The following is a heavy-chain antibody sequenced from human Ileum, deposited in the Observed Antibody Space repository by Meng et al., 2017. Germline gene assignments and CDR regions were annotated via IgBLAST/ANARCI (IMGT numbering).Heavy chain of an antibody. CDR1: GDSVSSDNYY. CDR2: VYYSGHT. V-gene: IGHV4-61*01. Sequence: SETLSLTCTVSGDSVSSDNYYWSCIRQPPGKALEWIGYVYYSGHTDYNPSLTSRLSISIDTSKNQFSLKLSSVTAADTAVYYCERIILYSGSYYFDSWGQGALVTVSS. D-gene: IGHD1-26*01. CDR3: ERIILYSGSYYFDS. J-gene: IGHJ4*02.